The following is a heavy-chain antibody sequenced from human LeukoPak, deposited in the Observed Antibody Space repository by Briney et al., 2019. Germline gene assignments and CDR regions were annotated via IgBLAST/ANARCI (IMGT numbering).Heavy chain of an antibody. CDR3: ARQIVGATNRFDY. J-gene: IGHJ4*02. V-gene: IGHV4-39*01. CDR2: IYYSGST. CDR1: GGSISNSSYY. D-gene: IGHD1-26*01. Sequence: SETLSLTCTVSGGSISNSSYYWGWIRQPPGKGLEWIGSIYYSGSTYYNPSLKSRFTISVDPSKNQFSLKLSSVTAADTAVCYCARQIVGATNRFDYWGQGTLVTVSS.